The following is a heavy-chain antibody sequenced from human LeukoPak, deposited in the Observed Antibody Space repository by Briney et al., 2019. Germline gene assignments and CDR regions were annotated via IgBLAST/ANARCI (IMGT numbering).Heavy chain of an antibody. V-gene: IGHV4-30-4*01. CDR3: ASDSSGYQRGYYYYGMDV. J-gene: IGHJ6*02. D-gene: IGHD3-22*01. CDR2: IYYSGST. Sequence: SETLSLTCTVSGGSISSGDYYWSWTRXXXXKGLEWIGYIYYSGSTYYNPSLKSRVTISVDTSKNQFSLKLSSVTAADTAVYYCASDSSGYQRGYYYYGMDVWGQGTTVTVSS. CDR1: GGSISSGDYY.